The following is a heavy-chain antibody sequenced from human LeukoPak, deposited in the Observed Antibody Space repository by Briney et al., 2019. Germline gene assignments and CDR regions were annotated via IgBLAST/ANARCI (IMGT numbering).Heavy chain of an antibody. CDR2: INHTGST. V-gene: IGHV4-34*01. Sequence: SETLSLTCTVSGGSFNTHYWTWIRQPPGRGLEWIGEINHTGSTNYNPSLKSRVTISVDTSKNQFSLKLSSVTAADSAVYYCARRYYYDRRYFDLWGRGTLVTVSS. CDR1: GGSFNTHY. J-gene: IGHJ2*01. D-gene: IGHD3-22*01. CDR3: ARRYYYDRRYFDL.